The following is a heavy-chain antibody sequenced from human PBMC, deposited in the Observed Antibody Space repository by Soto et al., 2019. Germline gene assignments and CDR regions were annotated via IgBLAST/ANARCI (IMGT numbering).Heavy chain of an antibody. V-gene: IGHV4-34*01. CDR3: ARAPRESIAAAGTVRYYGMDV. CDR2: INHSGST. J-gene: IGHJ6*02. CDR1: GGSFSGYY. Sequence: PSETMSLTCGVYGGSFSGYYWSWIRQTTGKGLEWIGEINHSGSTNYNPSLKSRVTISVDTSKNQFSLKLSSVTAADTAVYYCARAPRESIAAAGTVRYYGMDVWGQGTTVTVSS. D-gene: IGHD6-13*01.